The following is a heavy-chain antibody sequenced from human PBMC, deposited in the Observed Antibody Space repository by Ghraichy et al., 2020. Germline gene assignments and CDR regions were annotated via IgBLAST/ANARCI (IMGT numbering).Heavy chain of an antibody. D-gene: IGHD2-8*02. Sequence: SLNISCTVSGGSISSGDYYWSWIRQHPGKGLEWIGYIYYNGNTYYNPSLKSRLNILVDTSKTQFSLKLTSVTAADTAVYYCAGDHAGAYYYYAMDVWGQGTTVTVSS. CDR3: AGDHAGAYYYYAMDV. CDR2: IYYNGNT. V-gene: IGHV4-31*03. CDR1: GGSISSGDYY. J-gene: IGHJ6*02.